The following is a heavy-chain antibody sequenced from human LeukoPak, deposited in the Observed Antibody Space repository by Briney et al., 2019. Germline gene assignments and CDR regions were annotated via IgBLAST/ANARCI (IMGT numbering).Heavy chain of an antibody. CDR2: ISAYNGNT. V-gene: IGHV1-18*01. CDR3: ARPSKRGTDYYDRWDAFDI. CDR1: GYTFTSYG. Sequence: ASVKVSCKASGYTFTSYGISWVRQAPGQGLEWMGWISAYNGNTNYAQKLQGRVTMTTDTSTSTAYMELRSLRSDDTAVYYCARPSKRGTDYYDRWDAFDIWGQGTMVTVSS. D-gene: IGHD3-22*01. J-gene: IGHJ3*02.